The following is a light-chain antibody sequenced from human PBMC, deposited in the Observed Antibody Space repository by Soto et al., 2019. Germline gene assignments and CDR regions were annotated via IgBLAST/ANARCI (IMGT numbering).Light chain of an antibody. Sequence: QSALTQPPSASGTPGQRVTSSCSGSSSNIGSNTVNWYQQLPGTAPKLLIYSNNQRPSGVPDRFSGSKSGTSASLAISGLQSEDGADYYCAAWDDSLNGVVFGGGTKVTVL. CDR1: SSNIGSNT. CDR2: SNN. V-gene: IGLV1-44*01. CDR3: AAWDDSLNGVV. J-gene: IGLJ2*01.